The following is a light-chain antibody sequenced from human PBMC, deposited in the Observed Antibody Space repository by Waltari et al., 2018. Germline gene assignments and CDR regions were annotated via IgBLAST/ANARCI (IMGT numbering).Light chain of an antibody. CDR1: QTLENF. Sequence: DIQMTQSPSSLSASVGDRVTVTCRAKQTLENFLNWYQQKHGKSPNILIYTASTLQRGVPSRFSGSGSGTEFTLTITSLQPEDFATYYCQQSYTKWYTFGQGTKLQMK. V-gene: IGKV1-39*01. CDR2: TAS. CDR3: QQSYTKWYT. J-gene: IGKJ2*01.